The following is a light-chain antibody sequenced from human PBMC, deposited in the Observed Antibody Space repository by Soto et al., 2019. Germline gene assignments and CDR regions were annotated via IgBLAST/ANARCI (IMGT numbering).Light chain of an antibody. V-gene: IGLV1-51*01. CDR1: SSNIGNNY. CDR3: GTWDSSLSAL. Sequence: QSVLTQPPSVSAAPGQKVTISCSGSSSNIGNNYVSWYQQLPGTAPKLLIYDNNKRPSGIPDRFSGSKPGTSATLGITGLQTGDEADYYCGTWDSSLSALFGGGTKLTVL. CDR2: DNN. J-gene: IGLJ2*01.